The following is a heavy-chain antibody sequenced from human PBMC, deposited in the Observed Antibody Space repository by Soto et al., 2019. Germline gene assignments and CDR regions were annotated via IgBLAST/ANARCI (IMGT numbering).Heavy chain of an antibody. J-gene: IGHJ6*03. Sequence: EVQLVESGGGLVQPGGSLRLSCAASGFTFSDHYMDWVRQAPGKGLEGVGRYRNKAKSYTTEYAAAVKCRFTISRDDSKNSVYLQMNSLKTEDAAVYYCARSGLERGYYYTDVWGKGTTVTVSS. CDR3: ARSGLERGYYYTDV. D-gene: IGHD1-1*01. CDR1: GFTFSDHY. CDR2: YRNKAKSYTT. V-gene: IGHV3-72*01.